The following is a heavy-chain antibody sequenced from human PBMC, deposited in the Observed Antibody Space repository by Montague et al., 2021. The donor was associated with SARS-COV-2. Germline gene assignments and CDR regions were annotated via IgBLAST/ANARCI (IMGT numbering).Heavy chain of an antibody. CDR2: INHSGST. CDR3: ARGRTGTTFYYYYYYGMDV. V-gene: IGHV4-34*01. D-gene: IGHD1-7*01. Sequence: SETLSLTCAVYGGSFSGYYWSWIRQPPGKGLEWIGEINHSGSTNYNPSLKSRVTISVDTSKNQFSLKLSSVTAADTAVYYCARGRTGTTFYYYYYYGMDVWGQGTPGTVSS. J-gene: IGHJ6*02. CDR1: GGSFSGYY.